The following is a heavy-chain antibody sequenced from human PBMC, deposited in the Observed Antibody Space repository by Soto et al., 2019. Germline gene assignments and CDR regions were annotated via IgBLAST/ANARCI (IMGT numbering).Heavy chain of an antibody. D-gene: IGHD2-2*01. J-gene: IGHJ4*02. Sequence: GGSLRLSCAASGFTFRNYGMSWVRQAPGKGLEWVAAISGSGDSTYFADSVKGRFTISRDNSKNTLYLQMNSLRVEDTAVYYCANLFTSCYWFDYWGQGTLVTVSS. V-gene: IGHV3-23*01. CDR1: GFTFRNYG. CDR3: ANLFTSCYWFDY. CDR2: ISGSGDST.